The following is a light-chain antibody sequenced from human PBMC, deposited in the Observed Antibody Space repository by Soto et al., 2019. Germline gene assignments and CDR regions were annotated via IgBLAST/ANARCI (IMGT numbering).Light chain of an antibody. J-gene: IGKJ1*01. Sequence: DIQMTQSPSTLSASVGDRVTITCRASEKINNWLAWYQQKPGKAPKLLIYQASTLENGVPSRFSGSASGTEFTLTINSLQPDDSGVYYCQQYNSIRTFGQGTKVEIK. CDR3: QQYNSIRT. CDR1: EKINNW. V-gene: IGKV1-5*03. CDR2: QAS.